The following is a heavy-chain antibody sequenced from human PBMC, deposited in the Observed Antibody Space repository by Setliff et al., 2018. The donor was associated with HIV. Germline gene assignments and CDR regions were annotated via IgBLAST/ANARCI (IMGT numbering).Heavy chain of an antibody. J-gene: IGHJ6*02. CDR1: GGSMNLHC. V-gene: IGHV4-59*11. CDR3: ARENYYGSGSYLSSYYYYYGMDV. D-gene: IGHD3-10*01. Sequence: PSETLSLTCTVSGGSMNLHCWGWIRQPPGKGLEWIGSISHSGSTNYNPSLKSRVTISIDKSKNQFSLKLSSVTAADTAVYYCARENYYGSGSYLSSYYYYYGMDVWGQGTTVTVSS. CDR2: ISHSGST.